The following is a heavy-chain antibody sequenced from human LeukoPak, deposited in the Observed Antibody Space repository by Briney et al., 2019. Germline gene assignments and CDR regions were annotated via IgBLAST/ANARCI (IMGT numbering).Heavy chain of an antibody. D-gene: IGHD6-13*01. CDR3: ARGLRYSSSWYNFDY. CDR2: ISISSTTI. J-gene: IGHJ4*02. V-gene: IGHV3-48*02. Sequence: GGALRLSCAASGFTFSSYNMNWVRQAPGKGLEWVSYISISSTTIYYADSVKGRFTISRDNAKNSLYLQVNSLRDEATAVYYCARGLRYSSSWYNFDYWGQGTLVTVSS. CDR1: GFTFSSYN.